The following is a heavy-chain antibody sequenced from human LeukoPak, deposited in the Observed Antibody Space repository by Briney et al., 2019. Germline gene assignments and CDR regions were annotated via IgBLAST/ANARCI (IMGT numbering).Heavy chain of an antibody. Sequence: PSETLSLTCTVSGGSISSGGYYWSWIRQHPGKGLEWIGYIYYSGSTYYNPSLKSRVTISVDTSKNQFSLKLSSVTAADTAVYYCARVKRVVVITNDAFDIWGQGTMVTVSS. J-gene: IGHJ3*02. CDR3: ARVKRVVVITNDAFDI. V-gene: IGHV4-31*03. D-gene: IGHD3-22*01. CDR1: GGSISSGGYY. CDR2: IYYSGST.